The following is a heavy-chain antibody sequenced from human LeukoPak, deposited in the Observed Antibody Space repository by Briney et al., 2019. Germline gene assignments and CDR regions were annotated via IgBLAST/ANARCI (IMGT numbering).Heavy chain of an antibody. V-gene: IGHV3-48*03. CDR3: ARDKGLYGVDV. J-gene: IGHJ6*02. CDR1: GFTFSDFE. CDR2: ISSGGSTI. Sequence: SGGSLRLSCAASGFTFSDFEFNWVRQAPGKGLEWVSYISSGGSTIFYADSVKGRFTISRDNAKNSLYLQMNSLRGDDTALYYSARDKGLYGVDVWGQGTTVTVSS. D-gene: IGHD3/OR15-3a*01.